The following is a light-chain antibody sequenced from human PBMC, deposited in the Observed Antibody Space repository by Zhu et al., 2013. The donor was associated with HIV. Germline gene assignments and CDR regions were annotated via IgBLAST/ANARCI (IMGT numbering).Light chain of an antibody. J-gene: IGLJ3*02. CDR2: EVS. V-gene: IGLV2-14*01. CDR3: TSYTSSSTLV. CDR1: SSDVGGYNY. Sequence: QSALTQPASVSGSPGQSITISCTGTSSDVGGYNYVSWYQQHPGKVPKLMIYEVSNRPSGVSNRFSGSKSGNTASLTISGLQAEDEAHYYCTSYTSSSTLVFGGGTKMTVL.